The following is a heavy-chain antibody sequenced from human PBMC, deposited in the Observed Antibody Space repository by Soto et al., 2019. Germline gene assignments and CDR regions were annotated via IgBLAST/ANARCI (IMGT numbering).Heavy chain of an antibody. CDR2: LYYSGST. D-gene: IGHD2-2*01. V-gene: IGHV4-59*01. CDR3: ARVGGCSSSSCNSHYFYYYMDV. Sequence: PSETLSLTCTVSGGSISSYYWSWIRQPPGKGLEWIGYLYYSGSTYFNPSLKSRVTISADTSKNQFSLKLSSVTAADTAVYYCARVGGCSSSSCNSHYFYYYMDVWGKGTTVTVSS. J-gene: IGHJ6*03. CDR1: GGSISSYY.